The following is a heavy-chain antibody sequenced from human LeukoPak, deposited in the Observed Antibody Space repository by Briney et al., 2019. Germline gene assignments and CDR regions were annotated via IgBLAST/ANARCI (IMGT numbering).Heavy chain of an antibody. J-gene: IGHJ4*02. CDR3: AKGSAQFRYFGRLIFNY. D-gene: IGHD3-9*01. CDR1: GFTFSSYA. Sequence: GGSLRLSCAASGFTFSSYAMSWVRQAPGKGLEWVSAISGSGGSTYYADSVKGRFTISRDNSKNTLYLQMNSLRAEDTAVYYCAKGSAQFRYFGRLIFNYWGQGTLVTVSS. V-gene: IGHV3-23*01. CDR2: ISGSGGST.